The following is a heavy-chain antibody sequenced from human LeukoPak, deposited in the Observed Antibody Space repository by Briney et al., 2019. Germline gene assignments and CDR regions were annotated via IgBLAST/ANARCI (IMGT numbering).Heavy chain of an antibody. Sequence: SETLSLTCTVSGYSISGGYYWGWSRPPPGKGLEWIVNIYHSGSTYYNPSLKSRVTISVDTSKNQFSLKVNSVTAADTAVYYCARVGATYAFDIWGQGTMVTVSS. CDR3: ARVGATYAFDI. V-gene: IGHV4-38-2*02. CDR2: IYHSGST. CDR1: GYSISGGYY. J-gene: IGHJ3*02. D-gene: IGHD1-26*01.